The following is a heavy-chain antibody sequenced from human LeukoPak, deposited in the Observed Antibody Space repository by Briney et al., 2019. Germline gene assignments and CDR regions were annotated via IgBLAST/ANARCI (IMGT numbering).Heavy chain of an antibody. D-gene: IGHD3-22*01. V-gene: IGHV4-39*07. J-gene: IGHJ5*02. CDR1: GGSISSSSYY. Sequence: PSETLSLTCSVSGGSISSSSYYWGWIRQPPGKGLEWIGEIYHSGSTNYNPSLKSRVTISVDKSKNQFSLKLSSVTAADTAVYYCARGRYYYDSSGYFRFDPWGQGTLVTVSS. CDR2: IYHSGST. CDR3: ARGRYYYDSSGYFRFDP.